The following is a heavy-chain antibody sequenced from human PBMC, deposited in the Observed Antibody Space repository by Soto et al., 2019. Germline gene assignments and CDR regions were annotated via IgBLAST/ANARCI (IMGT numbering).Heavy chain of an antibody. CDR1: GFTFSSYA. CDR2: ISGSGGST. D-gene: IGHD3-9*01. J-gene: IGHJ6*02. CDR3: AKYHVLRYFDWPRRYYYYGMDV. V-gene: IGHV3-23*01. Sequence: EVQLLESGGGLVQPGGSLRLSCAASGFTFSSYAMSWVRQAPGKGLEWVSAISGSGGSTYYADSVKGRFTISRDNSKNTLLLQMNSLRAEDTAVYYCAKYHVLRYFDWPRRYYYYGMDVWGQGTTVTVSS.